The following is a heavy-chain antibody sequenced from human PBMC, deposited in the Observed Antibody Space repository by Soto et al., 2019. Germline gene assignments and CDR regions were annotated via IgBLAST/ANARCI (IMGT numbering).Heavy chain of an antibody. D-gene: IGHD3-10*01. CDR3: AIAPGSGGMDV. Sequence: QVQLVQSGAEVKKPGASVKVSCKASGYTFTSYAIHWVRQAPGQRLEWMGWINAVNGNTKYSQKFQGRVTITRDTSASTAYMELSSLRYEDTAVYYCAIAPGSGGMDVWGQGTTVTVSS. CDR2: INAVNGNT. CDR1: GYTFTSYA. V-gene: IGHV1-3*01. J-gene: IGHJ6*02.